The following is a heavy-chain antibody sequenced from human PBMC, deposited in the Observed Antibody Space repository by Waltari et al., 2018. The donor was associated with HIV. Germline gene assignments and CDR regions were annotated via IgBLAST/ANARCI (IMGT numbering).Heavy chain of an antibody. CDR2: INAGNGNT. Sequence: QVQLVQSGAEVKKPGASVKVSCKASGYTFNSYAMHWVRQAPGQRLEWMGWINAGNGNTKYAQKFQGRVTITRDTSASTAYMELSSLRSEDTAVYYCATEDGAVAGTVGEYWGQGTLVTVSS. CDR3: ATEDGAVAGTVGEY. CDR1: GYTFNSYA. J-gene: IGHJ4*02. V-gene: IGHV1-3*01. D-gene: IGHD6-19*01.